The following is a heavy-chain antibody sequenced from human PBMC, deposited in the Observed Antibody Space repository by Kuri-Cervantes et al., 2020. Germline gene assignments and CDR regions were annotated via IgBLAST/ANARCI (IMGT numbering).Heavy chain of an antibody. CDR1: GFTFSSYA. Sequence: GESLKISCAASGFTFSSYAMSWVRQAPGKGLEWVSVISGSGGSTYYADSVKGRFTISRDNSKNTLYLQMNSLRAEDTAVYYCAKRITVAIDYWGHGTLVTVSS. V-gene: IGHV3-23*01. CDR3: AKRITVAIDY. CDR2: ISGSGGST. J-gene: IGHJ4*01. D-gene: IGHD3-10*01.